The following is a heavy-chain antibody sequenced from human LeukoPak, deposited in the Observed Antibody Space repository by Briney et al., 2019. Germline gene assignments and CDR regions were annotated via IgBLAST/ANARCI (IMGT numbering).Heavy chain of an antibody. J-gene: IGHJ4*02. CDR2: INAGNGNT. CDR1: GYTFTSYA. Sequence: GASVKVSFKASGYTFTSYAMHWVSQAPGQRLEWMGWINAGNGNTKYSQKFQGRVTITRDTSASTAYMELSSLRSEDTAVYYCASDGGGSSWYAIDYWGQGTLVTVSP. CDR3: ASDGGGSSWYAIDY. V-gene: IGHV1-3*01. D-gene: IGHD6-13*01.